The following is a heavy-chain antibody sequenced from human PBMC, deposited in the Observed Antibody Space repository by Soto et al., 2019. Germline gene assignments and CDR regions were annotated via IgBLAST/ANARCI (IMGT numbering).Heavy chain of an antibody. CDR3: ARLGGYYQALDS. Sequence: LSLTCTVSNGSVSPYYWSWIRQSPGKGLEWIGYIYYAGSFTYNPSLKSRVTISLNTSKNEVSLRLTSVTAADTAVYYCARLGGYYQALDSWGQGTLVTVSS. CDR2: IYYAGSF. J-gene: IGHJ4*02. D-gene: IGHD3-22*01. CDR1: NGSVSPYY. V-gene: IGHV4-59*08.